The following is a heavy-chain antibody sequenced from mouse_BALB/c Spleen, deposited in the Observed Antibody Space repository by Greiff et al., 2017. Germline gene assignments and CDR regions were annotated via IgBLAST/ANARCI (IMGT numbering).Heavy chain of an antibody. D-gene: IGHD2-14*01. V-gene: IGHV3-2*02. CDR2: ISYSGST. Sequence: VQLKQSGPGLVKPSQSLSLTCTVTGYSITSDYAWNWIRQFPGNKLEWMGYISYSGSTSYNPSLKSRISITRDTSKNQFFLQLNSVTTEDTATYYCARDRYHFDYWGQGTTLTVSS. J-gene: IGHJ2*01. CDR1: GYSITSDYA. CDR3: ARDRYHFDY.